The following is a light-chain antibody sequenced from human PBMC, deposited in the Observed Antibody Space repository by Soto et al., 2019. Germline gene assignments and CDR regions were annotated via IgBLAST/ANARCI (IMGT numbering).Light chain of an antibody. CDR1: QSVSSNY. CDR3: QQYGSSPKT. CDR2: GAS. J-gene: IGKJ1*01. V-gene: IGKV3-20*01. Sequence: EIVLTQSPGTLSVSPGERATLSCRASQSVSSNYLAWYQRKPGQAPRLLIFGASSRATGVPDRFSGSGSGRDFTLTISRLEPEDFAVYYCQQYGSSPKTFGQGAKVDNK.